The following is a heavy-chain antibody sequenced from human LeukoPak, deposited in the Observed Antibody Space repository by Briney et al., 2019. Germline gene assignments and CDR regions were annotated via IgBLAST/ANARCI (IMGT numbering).Heavy chain of an antibody. CDR2: IYYSGST. Sequence: PSETLSLTCTVSGHSISSYYWSWIRQPPGKGLEWIGYIYYSGSTNYNPSLKSRVTISVDTSKNQVSLRLSSVTAADTAVYYCASGRPCYAHFDYWGQGTLVTVCS. D-gene: IGHD3-16*01. V-gene: IGHV4-59*01. J-gene: IGHJ4*02. CDR3: ASGRPCYAHFDY. CDR1: GHSISSYY.